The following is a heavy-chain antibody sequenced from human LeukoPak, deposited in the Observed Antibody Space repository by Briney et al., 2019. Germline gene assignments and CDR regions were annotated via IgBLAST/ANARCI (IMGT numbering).Heavy chain of an antibody. J-gene: IGHJ4*02. Sequence: PGGSLRLSCAASGFIFSSYWMSWVRQAPGKGREGVGFIASKTYGGTAEYAASVKGRFTISRDDSKSIAYLQMNSLKTEDTAVYFCSRDQTPYYWGQGTLVTVSS. V-gene: IGHV3-49*04. CDR2: IASKTYGGTA. CDR1: GFIFSSYW. CDR3: SRDQTPYY.